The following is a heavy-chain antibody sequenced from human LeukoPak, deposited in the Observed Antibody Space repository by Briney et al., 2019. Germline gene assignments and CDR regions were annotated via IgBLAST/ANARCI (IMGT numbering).Heavy chain of an antibody. J-gene: IGHJ4*02. V-gene: IGHV4-4*02. D-gene: IGHD3-22*01. CDR3: AAKVLVINYYFDY. Sequence: SETLSLTCAVSGGSISSSNWWSWVRQPPGKGLEWIGEIYHSGSTYYNPSLKSRVTISVDTSKNQFSLKLSSVTAADTAVYYCAAKVLVINYYFDYWGQGSLVTVSS. CDR2: IYHSGST. CDR1: GGSISSSNW.